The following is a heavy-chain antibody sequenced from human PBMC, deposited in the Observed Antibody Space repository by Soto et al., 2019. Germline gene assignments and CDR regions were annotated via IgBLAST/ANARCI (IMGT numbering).Heavy chain of an antibody. CDR2: ISAYNGNT. CDR1: GYTFTSYG. CDR3: ARLVHSSGWANYFDY. D-gene: IGHD6-19*01. J-gene: IGHJ4*02. V-gene: IGHV1-18*01. Sequence: ASVKVSCKASGYTFTSYGISWVRQAPGQGLEWMGWISAYNGNTNYAQKLQGRVTMTTDTSTSTAFMELRSLRSDDTAVYYYARLVHSSGWANYFDYWGQGTLVTVSS.